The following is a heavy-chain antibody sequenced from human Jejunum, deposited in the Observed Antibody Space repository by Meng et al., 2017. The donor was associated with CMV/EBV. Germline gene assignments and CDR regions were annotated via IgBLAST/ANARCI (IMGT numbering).Heavy chain of an antibody. CDR1: GGSLSGFF. CDR3: GRGDNYFPET. V-gene: IGHV4-34*01. CDR2: INHSGNT. J-gene: IGHJ5*02. Sequence: LSLTCTGYGGSLSGFFWAYLRQTPGKGLEWIGEINHSGNTYYNPSLKSRLTMSLDTSKNQFFLNLSSVTAADTAVYYCGRGDNYFPETWGQGALVTVSS. D-gene: IGHD1-14*01.